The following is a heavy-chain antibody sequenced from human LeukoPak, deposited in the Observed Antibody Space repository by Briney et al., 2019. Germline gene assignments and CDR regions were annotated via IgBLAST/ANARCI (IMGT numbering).Heavy chain of an antibody. D-gene: IGHD3-10*01. CDR2: ISSDGTNT. CDR3: GRDRTGSYYRDPDY. J-gene: IGHJ4*02. CDR1: GFTFSNYA. Sequence: GGSLRLSCSASGFTFSNYAIHWVRQAPGKGLEWVTVISSDGTNTYYADSVRGRFTISRDNSRDTLYLQVNSLRAEDTAVYYCGRDRTGSYYRDPDYWGQGTLVTVSS. V-gene: IGHV3-30*04.